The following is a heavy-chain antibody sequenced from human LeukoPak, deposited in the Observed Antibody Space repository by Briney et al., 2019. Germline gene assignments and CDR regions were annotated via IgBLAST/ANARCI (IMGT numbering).Heavy chain of an antibody. CDR3: AKGHGANSLNYFDY. D-gene: IGHD4-23*01. V-gene: IGHV3-30*04. Sequence: GGSLGLSCAASGFTFRSYAMEWVRQAPGMGLEWVAVISFDGTNRYYADSVKGRFTISRDNSKSTLYLQLTSLRPEDMAVYYCAKGHGANSLNYFDYWGQGALVTVSS. CDR2: ISFDGTNR. CDR1: GFTFRSYA. J-gene: IGHJ4*02.